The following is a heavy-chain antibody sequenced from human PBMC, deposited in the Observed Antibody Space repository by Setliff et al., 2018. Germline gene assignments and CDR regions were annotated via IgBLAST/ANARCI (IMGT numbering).Heavy chain of an antibody. CDR1: GFTFSNYG. V-gene: IGHV3-30*02. CDR2: IRYDGSDK. D-gene: IGHD2-2*02. Sequence: GGSLRLSCETSGFTFSNYGMHWVRQAPGKGLEWVAFIRYDGSDKYYGDSVKGRFTISRDNSKNTLYLQMNSLRAEDTAVYYCAKDGFQLLDPYYWGQGTLVTAPQ. CDR3: AKDGFQLLDPYY. J-gene: IGHJ4*02.